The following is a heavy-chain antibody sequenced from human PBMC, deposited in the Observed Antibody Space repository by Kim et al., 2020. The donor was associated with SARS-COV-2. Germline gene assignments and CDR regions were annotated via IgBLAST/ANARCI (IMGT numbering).Heavy chain of an antibody. CDR2: IYSGGST. CDR1: GFTVSSNY. Sequence: GGSLRLSCAASGFTVSSNYMSWVRQAPGKGLEWVSVIYSGGSTYYADSVKGRFTISRDNSKNTLYLQMNSLRAEDTAVYYCASWGYGSGRAYFDYWGQGTLVTVSS. CDR3: ASWGYGSGRAYFDY. V-gene: IGHV3-66*01. D-gene: IGHD3-10*01. J-gene: IGHJ4*02.